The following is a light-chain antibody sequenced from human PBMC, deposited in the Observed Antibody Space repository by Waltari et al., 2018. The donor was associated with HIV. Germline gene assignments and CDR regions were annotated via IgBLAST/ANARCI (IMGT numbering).Light chain of an antibody. J-gene: IGLJ2*01. CDR3: GSSTNSNIVL. CDR2: DVT. Sequence: QSALTQTASVSASPGQSITISCTGINNAIGADKSVSWYQQHPGKVPKLLIYDVTKRPAVVSGRFSGSKSVNTASLTISWLQPDDEADYYCGSSTNSNIVLFGGGTKLTVL. CDR1: NNAIGADKS. V-gene: IGLV2-14*01.